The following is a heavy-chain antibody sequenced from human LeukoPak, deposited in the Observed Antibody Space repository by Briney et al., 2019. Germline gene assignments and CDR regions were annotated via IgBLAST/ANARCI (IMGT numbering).Heavy chain of an antibody. CDR2: ISGSGTYI. J-gene: IGHJ6*02. Sequence: GGSLRLSCVASGFTFSNYNMNWVRQAPGKGLEWVSSISGSGTYIYYADSLKGRFTISRDNAKNSLYLQMNSLRAEDTAVYYCARTIAQYSNSWLYFYYGLDVWGQGTTVTVSS. D-gene: IGHD6-13*01. CDR1: GFTFSNYN. V-gene: IGHV3-21*04. CDR3: ARTIAQYSNSWLYFYYGLDV.